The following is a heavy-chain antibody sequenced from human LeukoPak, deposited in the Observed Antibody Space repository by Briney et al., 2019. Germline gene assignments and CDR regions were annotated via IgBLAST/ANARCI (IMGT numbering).Heavy chain of an antibody. V-gene: IGHV4-38-2*01. D-gene: IGHD2-2*01. Sequence: SETLSLNCDVSGDSITNGDYWAWIRQSPGKGLEWIGSVYQSGSTHYNPSLKSRLIISVDTSKNQFSLNLNTLTAADTAIYYCARNVSRADVVISANFPSNWFDPWGQGVLVTVSS. J-gene: IGHJ5*02. CDR1: GDSITNGDY. CDR3: ARNVSRADVVISANFPSNWFDP. CDR2: VYQSGST.